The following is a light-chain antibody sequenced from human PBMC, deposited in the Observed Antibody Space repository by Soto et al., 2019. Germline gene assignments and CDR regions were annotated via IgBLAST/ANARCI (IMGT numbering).Light chain of an antibody. J-gene: IGKJ1*01. CDR3: QQSYSNPTWT. CDR1: QSISTY. CDR2: DSS. Sequence: DIQLTQSPSSRSASVGDRITITCRASQSISTYLNWYQQKPGEAPTLLVYDSSTLQSGVPSRFSGSGFGAEFTLTVSSLQPEDFATYYCQQSYSNPTWTFGQGTKVDIK. V-gene: IGKV1-39*01.